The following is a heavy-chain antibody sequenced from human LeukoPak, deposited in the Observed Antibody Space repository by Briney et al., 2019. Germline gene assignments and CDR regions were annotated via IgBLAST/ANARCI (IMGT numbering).Heavy chain of an antibody. Sequence: MPSETLSLTCTVSGGPISRYYWGWLRQPAGKGLEWVGRIYNSGSTNYNPSLKSRVSMSVDTSKNQFSLKLSSVTAADTAVYYCAKFFTTDYYFDYWGQGTLVTVSS. CDR3: AKFFTTDYYFDY. CDR1: GGPISRYY. D-gene: IGHD3-22*01. V-gene: IGHV4-4*07. CDR2: IYNSGST. J-gene: IGHJ4*02.